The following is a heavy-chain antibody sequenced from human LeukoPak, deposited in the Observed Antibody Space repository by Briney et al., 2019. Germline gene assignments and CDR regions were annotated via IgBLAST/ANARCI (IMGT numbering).Heavy chain of an antibody. Sequence: GESLQISCQGSGYIFTNSWIGWVRQMPGKGLEWMGIIYPGDSDTRYSPSFQGQVTISADKSISTAYLQWSSLKASDTAMYYCARDPGVAGTSGWFDPWGQGTLVTVSS. CDR2: IYPGDSDT. J-gene: IGHJ5*02. CDR3: ARDPGVAGTSGWFDP. CDR1: GYIFTNSW. V-gene: IGHV5-51*01. D-gene: IGHD6-19*01.